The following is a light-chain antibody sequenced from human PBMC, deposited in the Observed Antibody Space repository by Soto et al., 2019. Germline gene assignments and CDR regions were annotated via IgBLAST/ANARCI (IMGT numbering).Light chain of an antibody. CDR1: QSITNRY. CDR3: QQYGSSRFT. CDR2: GAS. Sequence: EIVLTQSPGTLSLSPGERATLSCRASQSITNRYLAWYQQKPGQAPRLLVYGASSRATGIPDRFSGSGSGTDFTLNISRLEPEDFAVYYCQQYGSSRFTFGPGTKVDIK. J-gene: IGKJ3*01. V-gene: IGKV3-20*01.